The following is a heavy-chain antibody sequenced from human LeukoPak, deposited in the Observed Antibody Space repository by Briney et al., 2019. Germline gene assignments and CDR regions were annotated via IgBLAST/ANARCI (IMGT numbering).Heavy chain of an antibody. D-gene: IGHD5-24*01. CDR2: IIPIFGTA. V-gene: IGHV1-69*06. CDR3: ASDLRRDGYRRLGIDY. CDR1: GGTFSSYA. J-gene: IGHJ4*02. Sequence: GASVKVSCKASGGTFSSYAISWVRQAPGQGLEWMGGIIPIFGTANYAQKFQGRVTITADKSTSTAYMELSSLRSEDTAVYYCASDLRRDGYRRLGIDYWGQGTLVTVSS.